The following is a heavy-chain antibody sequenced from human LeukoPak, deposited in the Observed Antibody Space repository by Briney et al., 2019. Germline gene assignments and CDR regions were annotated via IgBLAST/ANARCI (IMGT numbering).Heavy chain of an antibody. CDR1: GFTFNYNG. Sequence: GGTLRLSCAASGFTFNYNGMSWVRQAPGKGLEWVSGISGSGGSTYYADSVKGRFTISRDNSKDTLYLQMNSLRAEDTAVYSCAKGFRYYDSSGLGSWGQGTLVTVSS. J-gene: IGHJ5*02. CDR2: ISGSGGST. V-gene: IGHV3-23*01. D-gene: IGHD3-22*01. CDR3: AKGFRYYDSSGLGS.